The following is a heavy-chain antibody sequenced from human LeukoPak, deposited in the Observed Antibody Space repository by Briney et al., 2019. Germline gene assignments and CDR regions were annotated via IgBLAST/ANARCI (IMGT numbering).Heavy chain of an antibody. D-gene: IGHD3-22*01. CDR1: GGSISSYY. V-gene: IGHV4-4*07. Sequence: PSETLSLTCTVSGGSISSYYWSWIRQPAGKGQEWIGRIYTSGSTNYNPSLKSRVTMSVDTSKNQFSLKLSSVTAADTAVYYCARAHYYDSSGYTNWFDPWGQGTLVTVSS. CDR2: IYTSGST. CDR3: ARAHYYDSSGYTNWFDP. J-gene: IGHJ5*02.